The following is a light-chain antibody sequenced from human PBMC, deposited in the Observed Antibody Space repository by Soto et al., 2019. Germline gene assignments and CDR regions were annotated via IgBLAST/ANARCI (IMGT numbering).Light chain of an antibody. CDR1: QSVSSNY. Sequence: PGERATLSCRASQSVSSNYLAWYQQKPGQAPRLLIYGASSRATGIPDRFSGSGSGTDFTLTISRLEPEDFAVYYCQQYGTSPYTFGQGTKLEI. J-gene: IGKJ2*01. CDR2: GAS. V-gene: IGKV3-20*01. CDR3: QQYGTSPYT.